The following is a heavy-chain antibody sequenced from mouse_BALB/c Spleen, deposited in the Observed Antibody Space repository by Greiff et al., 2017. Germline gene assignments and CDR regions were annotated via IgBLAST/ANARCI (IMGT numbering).Heavy chain of an antibody. D-gene: IGHD2-4*01. V-gene: IGHV5-6-5*01. CDR1: GFTFSSYA. Sequence: EVQGVESGGGLVKPGGSLKLSCAASGFTFSSYAMSWVRQTPEKRLEWVASISSGGSTYYPDSVKGRFTISRDNARNILYLQMSSLRSEDTAMYYCARLITTGGYAMDYWGQGTSVTVSS. CDR3: ARLITTGGYAMDY. CDR2: ISSGGST. J-gene: IGHJ4*01.